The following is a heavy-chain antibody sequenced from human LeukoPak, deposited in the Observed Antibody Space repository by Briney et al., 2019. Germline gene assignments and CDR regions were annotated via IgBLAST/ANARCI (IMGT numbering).Heavy chain of an antibody. V-gene: IGHV3-30*18. D-gene: IGHD3-22*01. CDR3: AKDRSPDS. Sequence: GGSLRLSCAVSGVTFSSYGMHWVRQAPGKGLEWVAVISYDGSNKYYADSVKGRFTISRDNSKNTLYLQMNSLRAEDTAVYYCAKDRSPDSWGQGTLVTVSS. CDR1: GVTFSSYG. CDR2: ISYDGSNK. J-gene: IGHJ4*02.